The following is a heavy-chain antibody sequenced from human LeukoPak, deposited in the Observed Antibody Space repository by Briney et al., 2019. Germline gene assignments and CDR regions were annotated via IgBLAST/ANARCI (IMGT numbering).Heavy chain of an antibody. J-gene: IGHJ3*02. V-gene: IGHV1-69*05. CDR3: AREEREIFGVVIIGDDAFDI. CDR2: IIPIFGTA. D-gene: IGHD3-3*01. Sequence: SVKVSCKASGGTFSNYAISWVRQAPGQGLEWMGGIIPIFGTANYAQKFQGRVTITTDESTSTAYMELSSLRSEDTAVYYCAREEREIFGVVIIGDDAFDIWGQGTMVTVSS. CDR1: GGTFSNYA.